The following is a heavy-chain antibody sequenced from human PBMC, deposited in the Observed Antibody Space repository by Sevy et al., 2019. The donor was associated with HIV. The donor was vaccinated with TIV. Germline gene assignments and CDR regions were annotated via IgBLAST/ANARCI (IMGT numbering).Heavy chain of an antibody. V-gene: IGHV3-7*01. CDR3: ARGKSGYGYALNY. CDR1: GFTFSNYW. Sequence: GSLRLSCAASGFTFSNYWMSWVRQAPGKGLEWVANIKQDGSDKYYVDSVKGRFTISRDNAKNSLYLQMNSLRAEDTAVYYCARGKSGYGYALNYWGQGTLVTVSS. CDR2: IKQDGSDK. D-gene: IGHD5-18*01. J-gene: IGHJ4*02.